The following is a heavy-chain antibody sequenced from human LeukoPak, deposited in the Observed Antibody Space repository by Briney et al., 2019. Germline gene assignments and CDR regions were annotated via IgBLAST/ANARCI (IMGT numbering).Heavy chain of an antibody. V-gene: IGHV3-30*18. D-gene: IGHD2-15*01. J-gene: IGHJ4*02. CDR1: GFTFSSYG. Sequence: GGSLRLSCAASGFTFSSYGMHWVRQAPGKGLEWVAVIPYDGSNKYYADSVKGRFTISRDNSKNTLYLQMNSLRAEDTAVYYCAKLVVVAATPDYWGQGTLVTVSS. CDR3: AKLVVVAATPDY. CDR2: IPYDGSNK.